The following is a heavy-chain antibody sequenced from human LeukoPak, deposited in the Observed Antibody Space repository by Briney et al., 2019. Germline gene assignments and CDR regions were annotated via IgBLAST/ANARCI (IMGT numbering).Heavy chain of an antibody. CDR1: GGSMSSYY. CDR2: IYYSGST. D-gene: IGHD3/OR15-3a*01. Sequence: SETLSLTCTVSGGSMSSYYWSWIRQPPGKGLEWIGHIYYSGSTNYNPSLKSRVTMSVDTSKNQFSLKLSSVTAADTAVYYCARRTGYYDGFDYWGQGTLVTVSS. V-gene: IGHV4-59*01. J-gene: IGHJ4*02. CDR3: ARRTGYYDGFDY.